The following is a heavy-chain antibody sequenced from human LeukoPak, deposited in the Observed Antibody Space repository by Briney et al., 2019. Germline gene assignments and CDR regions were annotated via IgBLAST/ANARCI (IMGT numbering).Heavy chain of an antibody. CDR2: ISSSSSYI. CDR3: ARDLSRYCSSTSCYLDY. Sequence: GGSLRLSCAASGFTFSSYSMNWVRQAPGKGLEWVSSISSSSSYIYYADSVKGRFTISRDNAKNSLYLQMNSLRAEDTAVYYCARDLSRYCSSTSCYLDYWGQGTLVTVSS. J-gene: IGHJ4*02. CDR1: GFTFSSYS. V-gene: IGHV3-21*01. D-gene: IGHD2-2*01.